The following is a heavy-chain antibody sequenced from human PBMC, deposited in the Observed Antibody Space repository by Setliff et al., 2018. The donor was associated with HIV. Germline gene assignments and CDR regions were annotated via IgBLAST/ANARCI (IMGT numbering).Heavy chain of an antibody. CDR3: ARERLTFGDSSSADY. V-gene: IGHV4-59*11. D-gene: IGHD6-6*01. CDR1: GDSINSHY. J-gene: IGHJ4*02. CDR2: IYYSGLT. Sequence: SETLSLTCTVSGDSINSHYWTWIRQPPGKGLEWIGYIYYSGLTSYNPSLKSRVTISVDTSKNQFSLKLRSVTAADTAVYYCARERLTFGDSSSADYWGQGTLVTVSS.